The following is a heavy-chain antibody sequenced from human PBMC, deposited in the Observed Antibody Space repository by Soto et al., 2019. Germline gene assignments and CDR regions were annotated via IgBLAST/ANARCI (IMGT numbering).Heavy chain of an antibody. CDR2: INAGNGNT. Sequence: VASVKVSCKASGYTFTSYAMHWVRQAPGQRLEWMGWINAGNGNTKYSQKFQGRVTITRDTSASTAYMELSSLRSEDTAVYYCARDEVGYCSGGSCYTVSYYGMDVWGQGTTVTVSS. D-gene: IGHD2-15*01. CDR1: GYTFTSYA. CDR3: ARDEVGYCSGGSCYTVSYYGMDV. J-gene: IGHJ6*02. V-gene: IGHV1-3*01.